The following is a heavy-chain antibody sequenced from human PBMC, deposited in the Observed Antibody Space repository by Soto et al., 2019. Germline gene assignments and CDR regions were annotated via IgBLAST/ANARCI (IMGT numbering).Heavy chain of an antibody. V-gene: IGHV3-21*06. CDR1: GFTFSSYT. CDR2: INTPSSVI. D-gene: IGHD1-1*01. J-gene: IGHJ6*02. CDR3: ATYKSNRFYYGMDV. Sequence: GGSLRLSCAASGFTFSSYTMNWVRQAPGKGLEWVSSINTPSSVINYADSVKGRFTISRDNAKNSLYLQMSSLRAEDTAVYYCATYKSNRFYYGMDVWGQGTTVTVSS.